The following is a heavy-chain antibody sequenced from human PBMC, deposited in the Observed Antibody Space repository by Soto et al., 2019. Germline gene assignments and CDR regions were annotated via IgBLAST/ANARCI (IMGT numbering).Heavy chain of an antibody. Sequence: PGGSLRLSCAASGFTFSSYVMSWDRQAPEKGLEWVSAISGSGGSTYYADSVKGRFTISRDNSKNTLYLQMNSLRAEDTAVYYCAKVAEYDFWSGSPFDPWGQGTLVTVSS. V-gene: IGHV3-23*01. D-gene: IGHD3-3*01. J-gene: IGHJ5*02. CDR3: AKVAEYDFWSGSPFDP. CDR2: ISGSGGST. CDR1: GFTFSSYV.